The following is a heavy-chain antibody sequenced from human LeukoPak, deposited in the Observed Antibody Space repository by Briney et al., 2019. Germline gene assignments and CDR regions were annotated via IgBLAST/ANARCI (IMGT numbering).Heavy chain of an antibody. D-gene: IGHD3-10*01. CDR3: ARVPHGSGSVYYFDY. Sequence: PGGSLRLSCAASGFTFSDYYMSWIRQAPGEGLDWVSYISSGSSTINYADSVKGRITISRDNANNSLYLQMNSLRAEDTALYYCARVPHGSGSVYYFDYWGQGALVTVSS. V-gene: IGHV3-11*01. CDR2: ISSGSSTI. CDR1: GFTFSDYY. J-gene: IGHJ4*02.